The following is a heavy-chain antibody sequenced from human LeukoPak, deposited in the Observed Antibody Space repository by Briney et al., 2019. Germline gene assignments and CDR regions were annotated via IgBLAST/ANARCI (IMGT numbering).Heavy chain of an antibody. D-gene: IGHD5-18*01. Sequence: PGGSLRLSCAACGFTFSSYVMHGVRQAPGKGLEWVATISYDGDDKYYADSVKGRFTISRDNSKNTLYLQMNSLIAEDTAVYYCARDRREYSYSYCSYWGQGTLVTVSS. CDR2: ISYDGDDK. CDR3: ARDRREYSYSYCSY. V-gene: IGHV3-30*01. J-gene: IGHJ4*02. CDR1: GFTFSSYV.